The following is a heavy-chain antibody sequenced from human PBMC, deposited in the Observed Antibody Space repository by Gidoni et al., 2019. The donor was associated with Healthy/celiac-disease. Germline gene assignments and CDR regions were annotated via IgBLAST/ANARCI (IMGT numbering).Heavy chain of an antibody. Sequence: QVQLQESGPGLVKPSQTLSLTCTVSGGSISSGGYYWSWIRQHPGKGLEWIGYIYYSGSTYANPSLKSRVTISVDTSKNQFSLKLSSVTAADTAVYYCASGLRGPFWSGYYSGWFDPWGQGTLVTVSS. D-gene: IGHD3-3*01. V-gene: IGHV4-31*03. CDR3: ASGLRGPFWSGYYSGWFDP. CDR1: GGSISSGGYY. J-gene: IGHJ5*02. CDR2: IYYSGST.